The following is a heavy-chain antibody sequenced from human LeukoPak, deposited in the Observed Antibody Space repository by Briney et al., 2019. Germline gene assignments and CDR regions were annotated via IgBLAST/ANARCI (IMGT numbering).Heavy chain of an antibody. D-gene: IGHD1/OR15-1a*01. V-gene: IGHV4-59*08. CDR2: VSYSGST. J-gene: IGHJ4*02. CDR1: GGSISTYY. Sequence: SETLSLTCTVSGGSISTYYWSWIRQPPGKGLEWIGYVSYSGSTNYNPSLKSRVTISLDTSKNQFALKLSSVTAADTAVYYCARSIIGTRSKFDYWGQGTLVTVSS. CDR3: ARSIIGTRSKFDY.